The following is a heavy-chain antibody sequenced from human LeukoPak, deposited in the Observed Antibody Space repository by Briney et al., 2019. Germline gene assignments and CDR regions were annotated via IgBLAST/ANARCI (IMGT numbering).Heavy chain of an antibody. D-gene: IGHD3-3*01. CDR1: GGSFSDYY. Sequence: SETLSLTCAVHGGSFSDYYWSWIRQPPGKGLEWIGEINHSGSTNYNPSLKSRVTISVDTSKNQFSLKLSSVTAADTAVYYCARRNILRFLEWLSAEYNWFDPWGQGTLVTVSS. V-gene: IGHV4-34*01. J-gene: IGHJ5*02. CDR3: ARRNILRFLEWLSAEYNWFDP. CDR2: INHSGST.